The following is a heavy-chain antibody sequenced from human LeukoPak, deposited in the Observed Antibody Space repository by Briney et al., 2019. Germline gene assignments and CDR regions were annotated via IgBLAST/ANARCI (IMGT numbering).Heavy chain of an antibody. D-gene: IGHD3-22*01. V-gene: IGHV4-31*03. Sequence: SDTLSLTCTVSGGSISSGGYYWSWIRQHPWKGLEWIGYIYYSGSTYYNPSLKSRVTISVDTSKNQFSQKLSSVTAADTAVYYCARYDSSGYYWGQGTLVTVSS. CDR3: ARYDSSGYY. J-gene: IGHJ4*02. CDR1: GGSISSGGYY. CDR2: IYYSGST.